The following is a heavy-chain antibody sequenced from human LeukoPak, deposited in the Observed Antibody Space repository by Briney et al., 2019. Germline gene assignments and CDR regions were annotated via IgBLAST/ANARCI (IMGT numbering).Heavy chain of an antibody. J-gene: IGHJ4*02. D-gene: IGHD5-18*01. CDR2: IIPIFGTA. Sequence: SVKVSCKASGGTFISYAISWVRQAPGQGLEWMGRIIPIFGTANYAQKFQGRVTITTDESTSAAYMELSSLRSEDTAVYYCASPQNGYSYGYYWGQGTLVTVSS. V-gene: IGHV1-69*05. CDR1: GGTFISYA. CDR3: ASPQNGYSYGYY.